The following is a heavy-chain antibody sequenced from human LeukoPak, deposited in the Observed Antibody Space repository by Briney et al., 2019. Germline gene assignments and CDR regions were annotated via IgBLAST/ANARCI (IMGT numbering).Heavy chain of an antibody. CDR2: INSDGSTR. J-gene: IGHJ5*02. CDR3: ITAGASGTYGRFDP. CDR1: GFTFSSYA. Sequence: GGSLRLSCAASGFTFSSYAMNWVRQAPGKGLEWVSRINSDGSTRNYADSVKGRFTISRDNAKNAVYLQMNSLRAEDTAVYHCITAGASGTYGRFDPWGQGTLVTVSS. V-gene: IGHV3-74*01. D-gene: IGHD3-10*01.